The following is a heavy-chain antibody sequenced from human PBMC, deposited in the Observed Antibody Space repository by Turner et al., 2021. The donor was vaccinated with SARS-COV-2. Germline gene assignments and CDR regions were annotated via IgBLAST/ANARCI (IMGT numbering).Heavy chain of an antibody. CDR2: ISSNGGST. V-gene: IGHV3-64D*06. CDR3: VKGSY. CDR1: GFTFSSYA. J-gene: IGHJ4*02. Sequence: EVHLVESVGGLVQPGGSLRLSCSASGFTFSSYAMHWVRQAPGKGREYVSAISSNGGSTYYADSVKGRFTISRDNSKNTLYLQMSSLRAEDTAVYYCVKGSYWGQGTLVTVSS.